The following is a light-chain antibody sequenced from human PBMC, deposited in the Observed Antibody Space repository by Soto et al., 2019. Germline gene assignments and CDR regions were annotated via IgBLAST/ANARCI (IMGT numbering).Light chain of an antibody. V-gene: IGLV2-11*01. CDR1: SSDVGAYNY. J-gene: IGLJ3*02. CDR3: CAYAGSYSWV. CDR2: DVS. Sequence: QSALTQPRSVSGSPGQSVTISCTGTSSDVGAYNYVSWYQHHPGKAPKVMIYDVSERPSGVPDRFSGSKSDNKASLTISGLQAEDEADYYCCAYAGSYSWVFGRGTKRTVL.